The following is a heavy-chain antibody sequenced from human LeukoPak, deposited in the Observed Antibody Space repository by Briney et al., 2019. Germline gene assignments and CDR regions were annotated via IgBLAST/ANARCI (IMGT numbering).Heavy chain of an antibody. CDR3: ARAVGTEPYSSSWYGDY. V-gene: IGHV3-21*01. D-gene: IGHD6-13*01. CDR1: GFTFSSYS. J-gene: IGHJ4*02. Sequence: GGSLRLSCAASGFTFSSYSMNWVRQAPGKGLEWVSSVSSSSSYIYYADSVKGRFTISRDNAKNSLYLQMNSLRAEDTAVYYCARAVGTEPYSSSWYGDYWGQGTLVTVSS. CDR2: VSSSSSYI.